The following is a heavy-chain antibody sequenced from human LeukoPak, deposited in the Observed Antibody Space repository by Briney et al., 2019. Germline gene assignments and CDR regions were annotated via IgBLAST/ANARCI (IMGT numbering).Heavy chain of an antibody. D-gene: IGHD4-17*01. J-gene: IGHJ1*01. V-gene: IGHV3-23*01. Sequence: GGSLRLSCAASGVTFSSYAMSWVRQAPGKGLEWVSAIYDSGGSTYYADSVKGRLTTSRDNSKNTPHLQTNSLRAGATAAHYCAKGTLTTSSAEYFQHWGQGTLVTVPS. CDR2: IYDSGGST. CDR1: GVTFSSYA. CDR3: AKGTLTTSSAEYFQH.